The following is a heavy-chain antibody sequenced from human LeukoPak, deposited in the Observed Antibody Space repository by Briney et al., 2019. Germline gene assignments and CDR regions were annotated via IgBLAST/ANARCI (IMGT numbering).Heavy chain of an antibody. J-gene: IGHJ6*03. V-gene: IGHV1-8*01. CDR3: ARGQYSSSWLYYYYYYMDV. Sequence: GASVKVSCKASGYTFTSYDINWVRQATGQGLEWMGWMNPNSGNTGYAQKFQGRVTMTRNTSISTAYMELSSLRSEDTAVYYCARGQYSSSWLYYYYYYMDVWGKGTTVTISS. CDR2: MNPNSGNT. CDR1: GYTFTSYD. D-gene: IGHD6-13*01.